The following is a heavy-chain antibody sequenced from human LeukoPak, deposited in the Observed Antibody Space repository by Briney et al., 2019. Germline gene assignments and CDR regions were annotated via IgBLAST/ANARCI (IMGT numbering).Heavy chain of an antibody. CDR2: IIPIFGTA. CDR3: ASRLYCSNTRCRNFPFAY. V-gene: IGHV1-69*13. CDR1: GGTFTIDA. J-gene: IGHJ4*02. D-gene: IGHD2-2*01. Sequence: VASVKVSRTGSGGTFTIDAINWVRHGPGQGLEWMGGIIPIFGTANYAQKFQDRVTITADESTSTAYMELSSLRSEDTAIYYCASRLYCSNTRCRNFPFAYWGQGTLVTVSS.